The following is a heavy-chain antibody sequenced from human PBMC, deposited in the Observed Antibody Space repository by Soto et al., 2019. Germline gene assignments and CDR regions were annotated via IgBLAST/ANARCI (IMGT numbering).Heavy chain of an antibody. J-gene: IGHJ4*02. CDR2: ISAYNGNT. Sequence: QIQLVQSGAEVKKPGASVKVSCKASGYTFSSYHITWVRQAPGQGLEWMGWISAYNGNTNYAPNPQGRVTMTTDPSTSTAYMELRSLRSDDTAVYYCARDLPPVDYWGQGTLVTVSS. CDR3: ARDLPPVDY. CDR1: GYTFSSYH. V-gene: IGHV1-18*01.